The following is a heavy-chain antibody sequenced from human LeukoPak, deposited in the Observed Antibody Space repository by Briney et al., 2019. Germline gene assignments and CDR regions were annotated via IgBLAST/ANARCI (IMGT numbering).Heavy chain of an antibody. D-gene: IGHD2-8*01. J-gene: IGHJ6*03. V-gene: IGHV3-30*02. CDR3: AKDRCSNGIGCYYYYMEV. CDR2: IQYDRTHE. Sequence: PGGSLRLSCAASAFTFSSYGMHWVRQAPGKGLEWVAYIQYDRTHEQYAHSVKGRFRISRDNSNNILYLQMNSLRTEDTAVYYCAKDRCSNGIGCYYYYMEVWGKGTTVTISS. CDR1: AFTFSSYG.